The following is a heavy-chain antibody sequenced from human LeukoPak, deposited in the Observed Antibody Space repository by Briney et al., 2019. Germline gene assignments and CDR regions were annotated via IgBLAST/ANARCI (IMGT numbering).Heavy chain of an antibody. CDR3: AKTIASLGSGARYFDP. CDR2: MHPGESEI. J-gene: IGHJ5*02. Sequence: GESLKVSCKASGYSFTNYWIAWVRQKPGKGLEWMGIMHPGESEINYSPSFEGQVTISADTSISTAYLEWYSLKASDSAIYYCAKTIASLGSGARYFDPWGQGTMITVSS. CDR1: GYSFTNYW. D-gene: IGHD5/OR15-5a*01. V-gene: IGHV5-51*01.